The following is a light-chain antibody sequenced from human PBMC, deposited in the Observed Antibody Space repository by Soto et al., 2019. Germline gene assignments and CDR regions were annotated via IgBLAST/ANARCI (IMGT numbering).Light chain of an antibody. CDR3: QQYGSSPRT. CDR2: GAS. V-gene: IGKV3-20*01. CDR1: QSVSSSY. Sequence: EIVLTQSPGTLPLSPGERATLSCRASQSVSSSYLAWYQQKPGQAPRLLIYGASSRATGIPDRFSGSGSGTDFTLTISRLEPEDFAVYYCQQYGSSPRTFGRGPSWRSN. J-gene: IGKJ2*01.